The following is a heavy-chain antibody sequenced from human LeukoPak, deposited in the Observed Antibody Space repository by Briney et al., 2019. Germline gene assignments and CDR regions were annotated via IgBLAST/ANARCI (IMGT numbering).Heavy chain of an antibody. CDR1: GFTFSSYS. CDR2: ISSSSSYI. V-gene: IGHV3-21*01. D-gene: IGHD3-22*01. Sequence: GGSLRLSCAASGFTFSSYSMNWVRQAPGKGLEWVSSISSSSSYIYYADSVKGRFTISRDNAKNSLYLQMNSLRAEDTAVYYCARPRTPYYYDSSGYYPGFDVWGQGTVVTVST. CDR3: ARPRTPYYYDSSGYYPGFDV. J-gene: IGHJ3*01.